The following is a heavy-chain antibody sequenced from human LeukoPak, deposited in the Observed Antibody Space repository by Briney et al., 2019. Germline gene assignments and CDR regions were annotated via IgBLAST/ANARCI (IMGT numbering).Heavy chain of an antibody. CDR1: GFTFSSYG. CDR3: ASPSTAGSSWYPSLDY. Sequence: GGSLRLSCAASGFTFSSYGMHWVRQAPGKGLEWVAVIWYDGSNKYYADSVKGRFTTSRDNSKNTLYLQMNSLRAEDTAVYYCASPSTAGSSWYPSLDYWGQGTLVTVSS. V-gene: IGHV3-33*01. CDR2: IWYDGSNK. J-gene: IGHJ4*02. D-gene: IGHD6-13*01.